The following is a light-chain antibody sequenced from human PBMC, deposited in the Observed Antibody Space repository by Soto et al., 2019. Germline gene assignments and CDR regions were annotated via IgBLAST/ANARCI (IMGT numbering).Light chain of an antibody. V-gene: IGLV1-51*01. CDR2: DNN. CDR3: GTWDSSLSAGV. J-gene: IGLJ2*01. CDR1: TSNIGNNF. Sequence: QSVLTQPPSVSAAPGQRVTISCSGSTSNIGNNFLSCYQQLPGTAPNILFYDNNRRPSGIPDRFSGSKSATSATLGITGLQTGDEADYYCGTWDSSLSAGVFGGGTKLTVL.